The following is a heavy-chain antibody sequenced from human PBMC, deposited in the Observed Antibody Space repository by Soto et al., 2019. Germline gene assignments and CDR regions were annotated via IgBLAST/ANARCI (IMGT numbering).Heavy chain of an antibody. V-gene: IGHV4-59*01. J-gene: IGHJ4*02. CDR3: ARAGYSYGFGYYYDY. Sequence: WETLSLTCTVSGGSISRYYWSWIRQRPGKGLEWIGYIYYDGSTNYSPSLKSRVTISVDTSKNQFSLRLNSVTAADTAVYYCARAGYSYGFGYYYDYWGQGTLVTVSS. D-gene: IGHD5-18*01. CDR1: GGSISRYY. CDR2: IYYDGST.